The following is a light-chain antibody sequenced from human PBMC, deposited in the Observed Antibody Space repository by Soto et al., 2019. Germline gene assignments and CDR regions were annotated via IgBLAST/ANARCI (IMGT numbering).Light chain of an antibody. V-gene: IGLV1-40*01. CDR3: QSYDSSQSGWV. CDR1: SSNIGAGYD. Sequence: QSVLTQPPSVSGAPGQRVTISCTGSSSNIGAGYDVHWYQQLPGTAPKLLIYGNSNRPSGVPDRFSSSKSGTSASLAITGLQAEDEADYYCQSYDSSQSGWVFGGGTKLTV. CDR2: GNS. J-gene: IGLJ3*02.